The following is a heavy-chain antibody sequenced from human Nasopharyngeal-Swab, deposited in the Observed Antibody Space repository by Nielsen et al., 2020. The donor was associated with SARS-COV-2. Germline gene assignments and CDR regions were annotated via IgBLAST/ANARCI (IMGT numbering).Heavy chain of an antibody. J-gene: IGHJ4*02. V-gene: IGHV3-21*05. Sequence: GESLKISCAASGFTFSSYSMNWVRQAPGKGLEWVSYISSSSSYIYYADSVKGRFTISRDNAKNSLYLQMNSLRAEDTAVYYCARDRAWTPFDYWGQGTLVTVSS. CDR3: ARDRAWTPFDY. CDR1: GFTFSSYS. CDR2: ISSSSSYI. D-gene: IGHD3-10*01.